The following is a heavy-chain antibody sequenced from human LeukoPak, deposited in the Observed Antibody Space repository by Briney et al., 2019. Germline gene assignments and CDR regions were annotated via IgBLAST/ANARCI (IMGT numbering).Heavy chain of an antibody. CDR3: ARYRGNRLRYFDY. J-gene: IGHJ4*02. Sequence: PSETLSLTCAVYGGSFSGYYWSWIRQPPGKGLEWIGEINHSGSTNYNPSLKSRVTISVDTSKNQLSLKLSSVTAADTAVYYCARYRGNRLRYFDYWGQGTLVTVSS. CDR2: INHSGST. V-gene: IGHV4-34*01. D-gene: IGHD2-15*01. CDR1: GGSFSGYY.